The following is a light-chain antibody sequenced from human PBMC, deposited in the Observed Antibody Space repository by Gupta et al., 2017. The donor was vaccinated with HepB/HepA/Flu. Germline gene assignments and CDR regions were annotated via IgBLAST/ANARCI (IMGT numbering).Light chain of an antibody. V-gene: IGLV7-43*01. CDR2: ATR. Sequence: QTVLTQEPSLTVSPGGTGTPTCASSTPAVTSDHYPSWLQQKPGQAPRALIYATRNEHAWTPARFSGSLLGGKAALTLSGVQPADEADYYCLLYYGVAVFGGGTKLTVL. J-gene: IGLJ2*01. CDR3: LLYYGVAV. CDR1: TPAVTSDHY.